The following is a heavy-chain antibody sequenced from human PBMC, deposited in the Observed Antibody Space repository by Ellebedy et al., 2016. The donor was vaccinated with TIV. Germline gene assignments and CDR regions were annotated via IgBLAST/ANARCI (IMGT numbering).Heavy chain of an antibody. J-gene: IGHJ4*02. V-gene: IGHV3-7*01. CDR1: GFTFSTNW. Sequence: GGSLRLSCAASGFTFSTNWMSWVRQAPGKGLEWVANIKPDGTEKNYVQSVKGRFTISRDNAENSLFLQMNSLSAEDTAIYYCARDAFWGQGTLVTVSS. CDR3: ARDAF. CDR2: IKPDGTEK. D-gene: IGHD3-16*01.